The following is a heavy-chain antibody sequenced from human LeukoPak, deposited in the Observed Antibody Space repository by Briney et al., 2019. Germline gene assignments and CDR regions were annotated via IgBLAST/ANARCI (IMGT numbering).Heavy chain of an antibody. D-gene: IGHD3-10*01. CDR2: IYYSGST. J-gene: IGHJ6*02. Sequence: SETLSLTCTVSGGSISSYYWSWIRQPPGKGLEWIGYIYYSGSTNYNPSLKSRVTISVDTSKNQFSLKLSSVTAADTAVYYCARTLWFGESIQDYYGMDVWGQGTTVTVSS. CDR3: ARTLWFGESIQDYYGMDV. CDR1: GGSISSYY. V-gene: IGHV4-59*12.